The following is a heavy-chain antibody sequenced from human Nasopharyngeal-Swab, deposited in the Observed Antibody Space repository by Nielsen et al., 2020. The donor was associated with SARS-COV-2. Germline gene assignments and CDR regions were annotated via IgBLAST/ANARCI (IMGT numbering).Heavy chain of an antibody. V-gene: IGHV3-23*01. CDR1: GFSLSRHG. D-gene: IGHD6-13*01. Sequence: GESLKISCAASGFSLSRHGMNWVRQAPGKGLEWVSSVGGSDDSTFYADSVKGRFTISRDNSENTLYLQMNSLRAEDTAVYYCANRRGGSWHPYCFDYWGQGTLVTVSS. J-gene: IGHJ4*02. CDR3: ANRRGGSWHPYCFDY. CDR2: VGGSDDST.